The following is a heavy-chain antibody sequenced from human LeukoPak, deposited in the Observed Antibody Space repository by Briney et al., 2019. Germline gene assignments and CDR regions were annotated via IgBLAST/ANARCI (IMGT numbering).Heavy chain of an antibody. CDR2: ISDNGRTT. V-gene: IGHV3-64*01. CDR1: GFTFSNYA. J-gene: IGHJ4*02. D-gene: IGHD2-21*01. Sequence: PGGSLILSCAASGFTFSNYAMHWVRQAPGKGLEYVSAISDNGRTTYYANSVKGRFTISRDNSKSTLYLQMGSLRTEDMALYYCARAVVVSRYLDYWGQGALVTVSS. CDR3: ARAVVVSRYLDY.